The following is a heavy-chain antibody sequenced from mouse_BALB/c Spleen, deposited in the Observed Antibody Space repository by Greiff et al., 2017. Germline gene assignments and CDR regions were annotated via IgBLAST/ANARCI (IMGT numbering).Heavy chain of an antibody. CDR3: ARETFAY. V-gene: IGHV3-2*02. CDR2: ISYSGST. CDR1: GYSITSDYA. J-gene: IGHJ3*01. Sequence: VQLKESGPGLVKPSQSLSLTCTVTGYSITSDYAWNWIRQFPGNKLEWMGYISYSGSTSYNPSLKSRISITRDTSKNQFFLQLNSVTTEDTATYYCARETFAYWGQGTLVTVSA.